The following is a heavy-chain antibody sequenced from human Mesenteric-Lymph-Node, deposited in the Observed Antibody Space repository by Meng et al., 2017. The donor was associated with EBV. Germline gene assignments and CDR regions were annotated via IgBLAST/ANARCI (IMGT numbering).Heavy chain of an antibody. Sequence: LQLVQSGGEVRNPWASVKISCKASGYSFTSYYIHWLRQAPGQGLEWLGIINPSDGDTAYPQNFHDRVTVTMDTSSSTVHLDLSSLKSDDTAVYYCALASFDFWGQGTLVTASS. J-gene: IGHJ4*02. V-gene: IGHV1-46*01. CDR1: GYSFTSYY. CDR3: ALASFDF. CDR2: INPSDGDT.